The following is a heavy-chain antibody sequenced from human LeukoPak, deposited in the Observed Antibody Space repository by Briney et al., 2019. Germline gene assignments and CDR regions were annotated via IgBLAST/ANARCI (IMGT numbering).Heavy chain of an antibody. CDR2: IHYRGNT. J-gene: IGHJ6*02. Sequence: SETLSLTCIVSGGSISDKNYYGGWIRQPPGKGLEWIGSIHYRGNTYYNPSPKSRVTISVDTSKNHISLKLSSVTAADTAVYYCARLWFGERPPGVWGQGTTVTVSS. V-gene: IGHV4-39*02. D-gene: IGHD3-10*01. CDR3: ARLWFGERPPGV. CDR1: GGSISDKNYY.